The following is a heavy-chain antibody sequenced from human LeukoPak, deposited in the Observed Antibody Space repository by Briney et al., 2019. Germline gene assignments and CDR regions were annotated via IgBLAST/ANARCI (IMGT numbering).Heavy chain of an antibody. CDR3: AGLYFYMDV. CDR2: IYYSGST. J-gene: IGHJ6*03. CDR1: GDSISSYY. V-gene: IGHV4-59*01. Sequence: SETLSLTCTVSGDSISSYYWSWIRQPPGKGLEWIGYIYYSGSTNYNPSLKSRVTISVDTAKNQFSLKVSSVTAADTAVYYCAGLYFYMDVWGKGTTVTVSS.